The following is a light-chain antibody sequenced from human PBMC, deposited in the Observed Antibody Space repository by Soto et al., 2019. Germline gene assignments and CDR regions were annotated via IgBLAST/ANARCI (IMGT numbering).Light chain of an antibody. J-gene: IGKJ3*01. V-gene: IGKV2-28*01. CDR3: MQALQGAS. CDR1: RSLLHGNGYNY. CDR2: LGS. Sequence: DILMTQSPLSLPVTPGEPASISCRSNRSLLHGNGYNYLDWYLQKPGQTPQLLIYLGSNRTSGVPDRFSGSGSGTDFTLKISREEAEDVGFYYCMQALQGASFGPGTKVDIK.